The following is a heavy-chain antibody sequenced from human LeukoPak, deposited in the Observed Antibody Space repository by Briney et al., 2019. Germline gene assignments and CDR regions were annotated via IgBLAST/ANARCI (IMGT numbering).Heavy chain of an antibody. CDR3: ARVYSPMVRESSGFDY. D-gene: IGHD3-10*01. V-gene: IGHV3-21*01. CDR1: GFFFSNYN. Sequence: PGESLRLSCAASGFFFSNYNMNWVRQAPGKGLGWVSSISSTSIYTYYADSLKGRFTISRDNAKNSLYLQMNSLRAEDTAVYYCARVYSPMVRESSGFDYWGQGALVTVSS. J-gene: IGHJ4*02. CDR2: ISSTSIYT.